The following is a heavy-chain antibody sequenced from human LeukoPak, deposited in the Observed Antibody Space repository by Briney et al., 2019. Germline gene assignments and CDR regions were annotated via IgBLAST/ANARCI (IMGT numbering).Heavy chain of an antibody. D-gene: IGHD6-13*01. CDR2: IYPGDSDT. CDR3: ARRRAAAGTAWFDP. V-gene: IGHV5-51*01. Sequence: KFGESLKISCKGSGYSFTSYWIGWVRQMPGKGLEWMGIIYPGDSDTRYSPSFQGQVTISAAKSISTAYLQWSSLKASDTAMYYCARRRAAAGTAWFDPWGQGTLVTVSS. CDR1: GYSFTSYW. J-gene: IGHJ5*02.